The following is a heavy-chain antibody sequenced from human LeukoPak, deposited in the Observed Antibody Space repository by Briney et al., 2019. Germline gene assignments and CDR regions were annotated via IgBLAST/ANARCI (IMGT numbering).Heavy chain of an antibody. D-gene: IGHD1-14*01. J-gene: IGHJ4*02. CDR2: ILHSGDT. V-gene: IGHV4-4*02. CDR3: AGYNIPYTFQF. CDR1: GVSISRSNW. Sequence: TLSLXCAVSGVSISRSNWWSWVRQPPGEGLGWIGDILHSGDTNYNASLRSRHTISIDKSRNKFSLQLTSVTAADTAVYYCAGYNIPYTFQFWGPGTVVTVSS.